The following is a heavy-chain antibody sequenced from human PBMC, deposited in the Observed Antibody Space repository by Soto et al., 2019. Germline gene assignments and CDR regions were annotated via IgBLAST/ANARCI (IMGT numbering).Heavy chain of an antibody. CDR2: FDASGSST. J-gene: IGHJ4*02. Sequence: GESLKISCQGSGYSFTSYWITWVRQMPGKGLEWMGRFDASGSSTNYSPSFRGHVTISSDRSTNTAYLQWSSLKASDTAMYYCARGVKMATPHKYYFDYWGQGTLVTVSS. D-gene: IGHD5-12*01. CDR3: ARGVKMATPHKYYFDY. CDR1: GYSFTSYW. V-gene: IGHV5-10-1*01.